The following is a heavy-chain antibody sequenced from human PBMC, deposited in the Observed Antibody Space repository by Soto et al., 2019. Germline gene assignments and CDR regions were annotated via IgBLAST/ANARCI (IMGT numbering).Heavy chain of an antibody. CDR3: AKDLYGSGSYGAFDI. V-gene: IGHV3-9*01. CDR1: GFTFDDYA. J-gene: IGHJ3*02. Sequence: GGSLRLSCAASGFTFDDYAVHWVRQAPGKGLEWVSGISWNSGSIGYADSVKGRFTISRDNAKNSLYLQMNSLRAEDTALYYCAKDLYGSGSYGAFDIWGQGTMVTVSS. CDR2: ISWNSGSI. D-gene: IGHD3-10*01.